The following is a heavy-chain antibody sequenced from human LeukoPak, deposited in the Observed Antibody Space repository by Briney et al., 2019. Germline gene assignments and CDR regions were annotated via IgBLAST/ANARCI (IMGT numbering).Heavy chain of an antibody. V-gene: IGHV3-23*01. Sequence: GGSLRLSCAASGFTFSSYAMSWVRQAPGKGLEWVSAISGSGGSTYYADSVKGRFTISRDNSKNTLYLQMNSLRAEDTAVYYCGRAGFDSGWYGEFDYWGQGTLVTVSS. CDR1: GFTFSSYA. D-gene: IGHD6-19*01. CDR3: GRAGFDSGWYGEFDY. CDR2: ISGSGGST. J-gene: IGHJ4*02.